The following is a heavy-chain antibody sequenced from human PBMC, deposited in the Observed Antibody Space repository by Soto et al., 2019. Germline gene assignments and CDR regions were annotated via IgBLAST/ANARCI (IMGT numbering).Heavy chain of an antibody. CDR3: ARDEDYYYGMDV. V-gene: IGHV3-11*01. J-gene: IGHJ6*02. Sequence: QVQLVESGGGLVKPGGSLRLSCAASGFTFSDYYMSWIRQAPGKGLEWVSYISSSDSPIYYADSVRGRFTISRDNAKNSLYLQMNTLRVEDTAVYYCARDEDYYYGMDVWGQGTTVTVSS. CDR2: ISSSDSPI. CDR1: GFTFSDYY.